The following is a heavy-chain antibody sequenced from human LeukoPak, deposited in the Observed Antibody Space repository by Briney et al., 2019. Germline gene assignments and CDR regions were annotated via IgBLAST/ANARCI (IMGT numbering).Heavy chain of an antibody. CDR2: ISGSGGST. Sequence: GSLRLSCAASGFTFSSYAMSWVRQAPGKGLEWVSAISGSGGSTYYADSVKGRFTISRDNSKNTLYLQMNSLGAEDTAVYYCAKDPDFYCSSTSCYSLYFDYWGQGTLVTVSS. V-gene: IGHV3-23*01. D-gene: IGHD2-2*01. CDR3: AKDPDFYCSSTSCYSLYFDY. J-gene: IGHJ4*02. CDR1: GFTFSSYA.